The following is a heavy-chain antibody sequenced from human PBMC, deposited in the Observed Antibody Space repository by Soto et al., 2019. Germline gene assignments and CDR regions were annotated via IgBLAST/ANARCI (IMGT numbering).Heavy chain of an antibody. CDR3: ARGDREDILVVVGARPGEYGTDI. Sequence: QVQLVESGGGVVQPGGSLRLSCAASGFTFRNHAMHWVRQAPGKGLECLAVIAHDGSNAFYRDSVKGRFTVSRDNSKNTLDLYMNSLRAEDTGVYYCARGDREDILVVVGARPGEYGTDIWGQGTTVIVSS. CDR1: GFTFRNHA. J-gene: IGHJ6*02. D-gene: IGHD2-15*01. V-gene: IGHV3-30-3*01. CDR2: IAHDGSNA.